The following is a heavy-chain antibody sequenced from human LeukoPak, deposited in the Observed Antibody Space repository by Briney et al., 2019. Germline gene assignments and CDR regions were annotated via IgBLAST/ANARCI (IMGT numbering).Heavy chain of an antibody. V-gene: IGHV4-61*01. CDR3: ARVSYSGYDFDY. D-gene: IGHD5-12*01. CDR2: IYYSGST. CDR1: GGSVSSGSYY. Sequence: PSETLSLTCTVSGGSVSSGSYYWSWIRQPPGKGLEWIGYIYYSGSTNHNPSLKSRVTISVDTSKNQFSLKLSSVTAADTAVYYCARVSYSGYDFDYWGQGTLVTVSS. J-gene: IGHJ4*02.